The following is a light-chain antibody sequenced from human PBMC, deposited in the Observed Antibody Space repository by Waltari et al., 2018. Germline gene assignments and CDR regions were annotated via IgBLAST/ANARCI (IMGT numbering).Light chain of an antibody. Sequence: ELVLTQSPGTLSLSPGERATLSCRASQSVSSSYLAWYQQKPGQAPRLRIYGASSRSTGIPDRFSGSESGTDFTLTISRLEPEDFAVYYCQQYGSSPRTFGQGTKVEIK. V-gene: IGKV3-20*01. CDR1: QSVSSSY. CDR2: GAS. J-gene: IGKJ1*01. CDR3: QQYGSSPRT.